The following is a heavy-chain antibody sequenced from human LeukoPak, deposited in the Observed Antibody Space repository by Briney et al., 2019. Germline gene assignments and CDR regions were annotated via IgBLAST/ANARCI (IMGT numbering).Heavy chain of an antibody. D-gene: IGHD5-24*01. Sequence: SVKVSCKASGGTFSSYAISWVRQAPGQGLEWMGGIIPIFGTANYAQKFQGRVTITADKSTSTAYMELSSLRSEDTAVYYCARVRDGYNDAYDIRGQVTMVTVHS. CDR1: GGTFSSYA. J-gene: IGHJ3*02. CDR3: ARVRDGYNDAYDI. V-gene: IGHV1-69*06. CDR2: IIPIFGTA.